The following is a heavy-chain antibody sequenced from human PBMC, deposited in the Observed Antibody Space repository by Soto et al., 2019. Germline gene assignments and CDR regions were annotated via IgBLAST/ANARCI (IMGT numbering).Heavy chain of an antibody. D-gene: IGHD3-10*01. CDR2: ISFDGSKE. J-gene: IGHJ6*02. Sequence: QVQLVESGGGVVQPGRSLRLSCAASGFTFSSYGMHWVRQAPGKGLEWVTVISFDGSKEYYADSVKGRFTISRDNSKNTLYLQMNSLTIEDTAAYYCAKSRASMVRGVVLYYGMDVWGHGTTVSVSS. CDR3: AKSRASMVRGVVLYYGMDV. CDR1: GFTFSSYG. V-gene: IGHV3-30*18.